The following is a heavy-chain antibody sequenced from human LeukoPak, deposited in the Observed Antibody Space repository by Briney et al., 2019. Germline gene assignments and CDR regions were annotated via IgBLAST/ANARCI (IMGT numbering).Heavy chain of an antibody. CDR2: IYTSGRT. J-gene: IGHJ3*02. CDR1: DTPISSGSYY. CDR3: ARDLYYYDSSGYYLWGFDI. D-gene: IGHD3-22*01. V-gene: IGHV4-61*02. Sequence: PSGTLSLTCSVPDTPISSGSYYWCWIRQPAGKGLEWIGRIYTSGRTNYNPSLNSRLTISVDTSKNRFSLKLSSVTAADTAVYYCARDLYYYDSSGYYLWGFDIWGQGTMVTVSS.